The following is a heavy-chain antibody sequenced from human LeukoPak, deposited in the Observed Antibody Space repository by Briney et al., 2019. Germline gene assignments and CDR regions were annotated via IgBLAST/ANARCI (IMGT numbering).Heavy chain of an antibody. Sequence: GGSLRLSCAASGFTFDDYAMHWVRQAPGKGLEWVSGISWNSGSIGYADSVKGRFTISRDNAKNSLYLQMNSLRAEDTALYYCAKDMDPYGMDVWGQGTTVTVSS. CDR1: GFTFDDYA. D-gene: IGHD3/OR15-3a*01. V-gene: IGHV3-9*01. CDR2: ISWNSGSI. CDR3: AKDMDPYGMDV. J-gene: IGHJ6*02.